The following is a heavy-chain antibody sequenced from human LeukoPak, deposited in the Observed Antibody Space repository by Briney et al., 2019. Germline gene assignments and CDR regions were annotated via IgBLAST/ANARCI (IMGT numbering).Heavy chain of an antibody. J-gene: IGHJ4*02. D-gene: IGHD3-22*01. CDR2: IKQDGSEK. CDR1: GFTLSSYW. Sequence: GGSLRLSCAASGFTLSSYWMSWVRQAPGKGLEWVANIKQDGSEKYYVDSVKGRFTISRDNAKNSLYLQMNSLRAEDTAVYYCARVGTYYYDSSGYYHEGWGQGTLVTVSS. V-gene: IGHV3-7*01. CDR3: ARVGTYYYDSSGYYHEG.